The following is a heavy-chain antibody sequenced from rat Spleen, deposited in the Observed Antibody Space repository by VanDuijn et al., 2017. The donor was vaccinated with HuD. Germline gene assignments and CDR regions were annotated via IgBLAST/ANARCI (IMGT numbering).Heavy chain of an antibody. Sequence: QVQLKESGPGLVQPSQTLSLTCTVSGFSLTSYNVHWLRQSTGKGPEWMGRVWYGGDTAYNSALKSRLSISRDTSKNQVFLKMNSLQTEDTAMYFCAGHWEGNWFAYWGQGTLVTVSS. D-gene: IGHD5-1*01. J-gene: IGHJ3*01. V-gene: IGHV2-30*01. CDR2: VWYGGDT. CDR3: AGHWEGNWFAY. CDR1: GFSLTSYN.